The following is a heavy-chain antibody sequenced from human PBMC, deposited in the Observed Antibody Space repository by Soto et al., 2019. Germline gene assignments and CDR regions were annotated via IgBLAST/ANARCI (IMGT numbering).Heavy chain of an antibody. CDR2: IIPILGIA. V-gene: IGHV1-69*02. CDR1: GTTLSTYT. CDR3: ARGIRIVGVTPFDY. J-gene: IGHJ4*02. D-gene: IGHD1-26*01. Sequence: QVQLVQSGAEVKKPGSSVKVSCKTSGTTLSTYTISWVRQAPGQGLEWMGTIIPILGIANYAQQFQGSVTITADKSTSTAYMELSSLRSEDTAVYYCARGIRIVGVTPFDYWGQGTLVTVSS.